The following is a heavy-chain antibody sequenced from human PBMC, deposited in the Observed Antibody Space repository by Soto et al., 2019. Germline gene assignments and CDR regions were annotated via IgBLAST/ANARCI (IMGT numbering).Heavy chain of an antibody. CDR1: GFTVSSHY. J-gene: IGHJ6*04. D-gene: IGHD3-10*01. V-gene: IGHV3-66*01. CDR2: IYSGGNT. Sequence: GGSLRLSCAASGFTVSSHYMSWVRQAPGKGLEWVSVIYSGGNTYYADSVKGRFTISRDNSKNTLYLQVNSLRAEDTAVYYCARDMSGSYYYGMDVWGKGTTVNVSS. CDR3: ARDMSGSYYYGMDV.